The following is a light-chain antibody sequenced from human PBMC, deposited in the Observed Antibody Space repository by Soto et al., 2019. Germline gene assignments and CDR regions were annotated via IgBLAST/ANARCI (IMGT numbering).Light chain of an antibody. CDR2: DAS. Sequence: DIQMTQSPSTLSASVGDRITITCRASQSVSRRLAWYQQKQGKAPKLLIYDASSLESGVPSRFSGRGSGTEFTLTISSLQPDDCATYYCHTYNSYYLHTFGQGTKLEIK. CDR1: QSVSRR. V-gene: IGKV1-5*01. CDR3: HTYNSYYLHT. J-gene: IGKJ2*01.